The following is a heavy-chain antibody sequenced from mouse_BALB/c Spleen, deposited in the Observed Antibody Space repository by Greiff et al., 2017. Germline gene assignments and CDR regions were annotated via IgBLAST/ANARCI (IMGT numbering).Heavy chain of an antibody. J-gene: IGHJ3*01. D-gene: IGHD4-1*01. CDR3: ASASWAWFAY. CDR1: GYSITSGYY. Sequence: EVKLQQSGPGLVKPSQSLSLTCSVTGYSITSGYYWNWIRQFPGNKLEWMGYISYDGSNNYNPSLKNRISITRDTSKNQFFLKLNSVTTEDTATYYCASASWAWFAYWGQGTLVTVSA. V-gene: IGHV3-6*02. CDR2: ISYDGSN.